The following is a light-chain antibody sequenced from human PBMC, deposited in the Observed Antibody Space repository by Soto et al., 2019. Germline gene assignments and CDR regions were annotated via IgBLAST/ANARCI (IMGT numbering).Light chain of an antibody. CDR3: HQYNSYSWT. CDR1: QSIDSW. V-gene: IGKV1-5*01. Sequence: DIRMTQSPSTLSASVGDRVSINCRASQSIDSWVAWYQQKPGKAPKILIYGATSLETGVPSRFSGSGSGTDFTLTISSLQPDDFATYYCHQYNSYSWTFGQGTKVDIK. J-gene: IGKJ1*01. CDR2: GAT.